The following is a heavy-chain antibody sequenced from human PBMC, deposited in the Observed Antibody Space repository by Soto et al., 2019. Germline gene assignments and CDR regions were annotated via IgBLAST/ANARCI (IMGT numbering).Heavy chain of an antibody. V-gene: IGHV4-39*07. J-gene: IGHJ4*01. CDR3: ARDVTGYSKFAY. CDR2: FYYSGST. CDR1: GDSISSSGYY. Sequence: SETLSLTCTVSGDSISSSGYYWGWIRQPPRKGLEWIGRFYYSGSTYYNPSLKSRGTMSVDTSKNPFSLNLSSVTAADTAVYYYARDVTGYSKFAYWGHGTLVTVS. D-gene: IGHD3-9*01.